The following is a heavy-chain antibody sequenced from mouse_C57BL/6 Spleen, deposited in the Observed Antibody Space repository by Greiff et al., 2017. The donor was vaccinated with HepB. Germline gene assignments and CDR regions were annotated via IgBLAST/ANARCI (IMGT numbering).Heavy chain of an antibody. CDR2: IYPGSGST. Sequence: VQLQQPGAELVKPGASVKMSCKASGYTFTSYWITWVKQRPGQGLEWIGDIYPGSGSTNYNEKFKSKATLTVDTSSSTAYMQLSSLTSEDSAVYYCASSITTVVAEAYFDYWGQGTTLTVSS. CDR3: ASSITTVVAEAYFDY. V-gene: IGHV1-55*01. CDR1: GYTFTSYW. D-gene: IGHD1-1*01. J-gene: IGHJ2*01.